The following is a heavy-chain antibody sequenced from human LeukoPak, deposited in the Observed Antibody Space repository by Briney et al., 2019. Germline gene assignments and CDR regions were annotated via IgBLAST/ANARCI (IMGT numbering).Heavy chain of an antibody. CDR3: ARVAAVDYFDY. D-gene: IGHD6-13*01. Sequence: ASVEVSCKASGYTFTSYGISWVRQAPGQGLEWMGWINPYNGNINYAQKLQGRVTMTTDTSTSTAYMELRSLRSDDTAVYYCARVAAVDYFDYWGQGTLVTVSS. CDR2: INPYNGNI. V-gene: IGHV1-18*01. J-gene: IGHJ4*02. CDR1: GYTFTSYG.